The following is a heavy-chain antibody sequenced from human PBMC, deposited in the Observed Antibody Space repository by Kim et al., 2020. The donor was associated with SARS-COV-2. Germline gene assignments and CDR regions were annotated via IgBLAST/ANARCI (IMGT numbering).Heavy chain of an antibody. CDR1: GASINNKNYY. CDR3: ARDSSIWYYFDH. V-gene: IGHV4-39*02. J-gene: IGHJ4*02. Sequence: SETLSLTCTVSGASINNKNYYWGWIRQSPGKGLEWIGSIYYGGSTYYTPSLKSRVTISADTSKNQFSLKLTSATAADTALYYCARDSSIWYYFDHWGQGTLVTVSS. CDR2: IYYGGST. D-gene: IGHD6-13*01.